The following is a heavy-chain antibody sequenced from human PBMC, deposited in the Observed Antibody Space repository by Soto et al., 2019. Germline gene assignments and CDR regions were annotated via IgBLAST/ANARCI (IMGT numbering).Heavy chain of an antibody. D-gene: IGHD6-19*01. CDR2: INSDGSST. Sequence: GGSLRLSCAASGFTFSNNWMHWVRQAPGKGPVWVSRINSDGSSTYYADSVKGRFTISRDNAKNTLYLQMNSLRADDTAVYYCASRGIAVHCGKGSLVTVSS. CDR1: GFTFSNNW. V-gene: IGHV3-74*01. J-gene: IGHJ4*01. CDR3: ASRGIAVH.